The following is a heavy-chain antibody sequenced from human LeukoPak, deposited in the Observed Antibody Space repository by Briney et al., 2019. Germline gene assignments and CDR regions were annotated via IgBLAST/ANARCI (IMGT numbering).Heavy chain of an antibody. CDR3: TTIKRGNIFGYFDF. J-gene: IGHJ4*02. D-gene: IGHD5-18*01. CDR2: VFDSGRT. Sequence: SETLSLTCTVSGGSMTTHHWNWIRQTPGKGLGWIGYVFDSGRTKENPSLKSRVTLSADTSKNQLSLRLSSVTAADTAVYYCTTIKRGNIFGYFDFWGQGILVTVSS. V-gene: IGHV4-59*11. CDR1: GGSMTTHH.